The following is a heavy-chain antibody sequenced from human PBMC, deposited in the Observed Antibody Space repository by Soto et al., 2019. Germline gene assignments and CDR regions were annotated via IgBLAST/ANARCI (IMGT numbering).Heavy chain of an antibody. CDR2: ISYEGSNK. V-gene: IGHV3-30*18. Sequence: QVQLVESGGGVVQPGRSLRLSCAASGFTFSSYGMHWVLQAPGKGLEWVAVISYEGSNKYYADSVKGRITISRDNSKNTLYMQMNILRAEDTAVYYFSKDRKKLIGIAVAGTEGGGGGSELDYWGQGTLVTVSS. J-gene: IGHJ4*02. D-gene: IGHD6-19*01. CDR1: GFTFSSYG. CDR3: SKDRKKLIGIAVAGTEGGGGGSELDY.